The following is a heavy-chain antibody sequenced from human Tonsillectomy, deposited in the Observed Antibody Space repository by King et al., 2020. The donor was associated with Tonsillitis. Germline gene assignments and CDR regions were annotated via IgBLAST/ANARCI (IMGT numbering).Heavy chain of an antibody. D-gene: IGHD3-9*01. CDR2: IYYSGSTIYN. CDR3: PILPYDIMPGVFDF. CDR1: GGSISSSGYF. V-gene: IGHV4-39*01. Sequence: QLQESGPGLVKPSETLSLTCTVSGGSISSSGYFWGWIRQPPGKGLEWIGSIYYSGSTIYNSYNSDLNSRLTISLDTSKDQFSLKLRHVTAADTAVYYFPILPYDIMPGVFDFWGQGTLVTVSS. J-gene: IGHJ4*02.